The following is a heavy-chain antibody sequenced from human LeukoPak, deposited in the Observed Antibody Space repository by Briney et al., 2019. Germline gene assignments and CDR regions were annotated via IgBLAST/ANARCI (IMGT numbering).Heavy chain of an antibody. V-gene: IGHV4-34*01. D-gene: IGHD5-18*01. J-gene: IGHJ4*02. Sequence: SETLSLTCTVYGGSFSGYYWSWIRQPPGKGLEWIGEINHSGSTNYNPSLKSRVTISVDTSKNQFSLKLSSVTAADTAVYYCARGRYSYGYYFDYWGQGTLVTVSS. CDR1: GGSFSGYY. CDR3: ARGRYSYGYYFDY. CDR2: INHSGST.